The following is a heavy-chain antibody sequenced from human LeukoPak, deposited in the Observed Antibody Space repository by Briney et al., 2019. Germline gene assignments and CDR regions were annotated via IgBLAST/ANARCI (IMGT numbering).Heavy chain of an antibody. Sequence: PSETLSLTCNVSGGSISSYQWNWIRQPAGKGLEWIGLIYTSRSTNYNASLRSRVTISVDKSKNQLSLNLSSVTAADTAVYYCARWDAVVAFDIWGQGTMVTVSS. CDR2: IYTSRST. CDR1: GGSISSYQ. V-gene: IGHV4-4*07. J-gene: IGHJ3*02. D-gene: IGHD4-23*01. CDR3: ARWDAVVAFDI.